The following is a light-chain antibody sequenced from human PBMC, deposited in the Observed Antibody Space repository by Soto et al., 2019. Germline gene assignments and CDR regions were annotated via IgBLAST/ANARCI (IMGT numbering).Light chain of an antibody. J-gene: IGKJ1*01. CDR2: DAS. Sequence: EIHMTQSPSALSASVGDRVTISCRASQSISNWLAWYQQKPGKAPKLLMSDASSLERGVPSRFSGSGSGTEFTLTISSLQPDDFATYYCQQYDTYSRTFGQGTKVDI. V-gene: IGKV1-5*01. CDR3: QQYDTYSRT. CDR1: QSISNW.